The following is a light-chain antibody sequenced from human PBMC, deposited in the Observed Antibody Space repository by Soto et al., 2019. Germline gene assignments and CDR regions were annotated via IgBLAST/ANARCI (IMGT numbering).Light chain of an antibody. J-gene: IGKJ4*01. CDR2: GAT. CDR3: QPYNNWPLT. CDR1: QNVLSD. V-gene: IGKV3-15*01. Sequence: EILLTQSPATLSVSPGETATLSCRASQNVLSDLAWYQQKPGQAPRLLVYGATTRATDAPAKFRGSGSGTEFSLTISSLQSEDFAIYYCQPYNNWPLTFGGGTKVESK.